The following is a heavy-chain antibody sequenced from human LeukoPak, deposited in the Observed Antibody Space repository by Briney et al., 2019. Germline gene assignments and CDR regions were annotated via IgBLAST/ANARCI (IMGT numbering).Heavy chain of an antibody. CDR3: ARESYWGSSAKGFDY. J-gene: IGHJ4*02. V-gene: IGHV3-48*01. Sequence: GGSLRLSCAASGFIITSYSINWVRQPPGKGLEWISYIDKTSSNIYYPDSLKRRFTISRDKAKNSLYLQMNSPRAEDTAVYYCARESYWGSSAKGFDYWGQGTLVTVSS. CDR2: IDKTSSNI. D-gene: IGHD7-27*01. CDR1: GFIITSYS.